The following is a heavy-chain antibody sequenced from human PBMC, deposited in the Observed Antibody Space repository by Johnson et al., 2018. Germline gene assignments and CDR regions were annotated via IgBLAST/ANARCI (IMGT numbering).Heavy chain of an antibody. V-gene: IGHV3-23*04. Sequence: EVQLVESGGGLVQPGGSLRLSCAASGFTFSSSAMSWVRQAPGKGLEWVSAISGSGGSTFYADSVKGRCSISRDTSKNTRVLQMNSLRAEDTALYYCARGINAYYYYGMDVWGQGTTVTVSS. CDR1: GFTFSSSA. CDR2: ISGSGGST. CDR3: ARGINAYYYYGMDV. J-gene: IGHJ6*02. D-gene: IGHD2-8*01.